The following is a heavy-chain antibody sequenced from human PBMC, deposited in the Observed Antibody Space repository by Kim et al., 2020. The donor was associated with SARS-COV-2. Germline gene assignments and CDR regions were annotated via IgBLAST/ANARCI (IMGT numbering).Heavy chain of an antibody. CDR3: ARGPGGYSGYTHFYYYYGMDV. J-gene: IGHJ6*02. Sequence: SQTLSLTCAISGDSVSSNSAAWNWIRQSPSRGLEWLGRTYYRSKWYNDYAVSVKSRITINPDTSKNQFSLQLNSVTPEDTAVYYCARGPGGYSGYTHFYYYYGMDVWGQGTTVTVSS. CDR1: GDSVSSNSAA. CDR2: TYYRSKWYN. V-gene: IGHV6-1*01. D-gene: IGHD5-12*01.